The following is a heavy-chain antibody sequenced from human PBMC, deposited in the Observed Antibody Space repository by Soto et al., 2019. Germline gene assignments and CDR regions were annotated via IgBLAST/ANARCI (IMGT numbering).Heavy chain of an antibody. CDR2: INHSGST. V-gene: IGHV4-34*01. J-gene: IGHJ6*02. CDR3: ARGPYCGGDCYSYYYYYGMDV. Sequence: PSETLSLTCAVYGGSFSGYYWSWIRQPPGKGLEWIGEINHSGSTNYNPSLKSRVTISVDTSKNQFSLKLSSVTAADTAVYYCARGPYCGGDCYSYYYYYGMDVWGQGTTVTVSS. D-gene: IGHD2-21*02. CDR1: GGSFSGYY.